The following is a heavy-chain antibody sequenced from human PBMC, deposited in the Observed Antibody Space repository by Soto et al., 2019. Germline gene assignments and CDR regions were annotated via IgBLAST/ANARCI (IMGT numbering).Heavy chain of an antibody. CDR2: ISYDGSNK. CDR1: GFTFSSYA. D-gene: IGHD5-18*01. Sequence: GGSLRLSCAASGFTFSSYAMHWVRQAPGKGLEWVAVISYDGSNKYYADSVKGRFTISRDNSKNTLYLQMNSLRAEDTAVYYCARANTAMVNPDWFDPWGQGTLVTVSS. J-gene: IGHJ5*02. V-gene: IGHV3-30-3*01. CDR3: ARANTAMVNPDWFDP.